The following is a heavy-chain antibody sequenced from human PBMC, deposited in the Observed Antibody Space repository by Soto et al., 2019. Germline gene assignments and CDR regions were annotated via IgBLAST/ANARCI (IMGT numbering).Heavy chain of an antibody. J-gene: IGHJ3*02. V-gene: IGHV3-33*01. D-gene: IGHD3-10*01. CDR2: IWYDGSNK. CDR1: GFTFSSYG. CDR3: ARDGRFGELGI. Sequence: PGGSLRLSCAASGFTFSSYGMHWVRQAPGKGLEWVAVIWYDGSNKYYADSVKGRFTISRDNSKNTLYLQMNSLRAEDTAVYYCARDGRFGELGIWGQGTMVTVSS.